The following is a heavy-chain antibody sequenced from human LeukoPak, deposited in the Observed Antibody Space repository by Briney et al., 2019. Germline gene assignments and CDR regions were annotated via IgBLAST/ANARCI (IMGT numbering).Heavy chain of an antibody. D-gene: IGHD3-10*01. Sequence: TGGSLRLSCAVSGFTFSSYAMSWVRQAPGKGLEWVSAISGSGGSTYYADSVKGRFTISRDNSKNTLYLQMNSLRAEDTAVYYCAKDRPITMVRGVRGSDYWGQGTLVTVSS. J-gene: IGHJ4*02. CDR2: ISGSGGST. CDR1: GFTFSSYA. CDR3: AKDRPITMVRGVRGSDY. V-gene: IGHV3-23*01.